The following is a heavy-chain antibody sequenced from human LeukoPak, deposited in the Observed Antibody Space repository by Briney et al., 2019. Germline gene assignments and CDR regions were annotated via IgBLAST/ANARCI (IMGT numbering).Heavy chain of an antibody. Sequence: GGSLRLSCAASGFTFSSYSMNWVRQAPGKGLEWVSYISSSSSTIYYADSVKGRFTISRDNAKNSLYLQMNSLRAEDTAVYYCARDFSPRIAVAGHPFSNWGQGTLVTVSS. V-gene: IGHV3-48*04. D-gene: IGHD6-19*01. CDR3: ARDFSPRIAVAGHPFSN. CDR2: ISSSSSTI. J-gene: IGHJ4*02. CDR1: GFTFSSYS.